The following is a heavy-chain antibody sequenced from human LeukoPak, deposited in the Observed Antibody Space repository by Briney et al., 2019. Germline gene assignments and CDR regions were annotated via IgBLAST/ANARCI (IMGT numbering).Heavy chain of an antibody. CDR3: AKDPLLRRATYDY. CDR1: GFTVSSNY. Sequence: GGSLRLSCAASGFTVSSNYMSWVRHAPEEGLEWVSAIGYSGRNTYYAHPVRGSFTISKDNSKNTFYLQMNSLRAEDTAIYYCAKDPLLRRATYDYWGQGTLVTVSS. D-gene: IGHD1-26*01. J-gene: IGHJ4*02. CDR2: IGYSGRNT. V-gene: IGHV3-53*03.